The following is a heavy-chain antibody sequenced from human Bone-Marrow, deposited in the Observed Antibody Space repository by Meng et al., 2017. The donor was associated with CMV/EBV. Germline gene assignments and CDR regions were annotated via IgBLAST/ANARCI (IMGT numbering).Heavy chain of an antibody. V-gene: IGHV3-23*03. D-gene: IGHD2-2*01. Sequence: GESLKISCAASGFTFSTYNMNWVRQAPGKGLEWVSVIYSGGSSTYYADSVKGRFTISRDNSKNTLYLQMNSLRAEDTAVYYCAKDVSRWSAAPKGYFDYWGQGTLVTVSS. CDR2: IYSGGSST. CDR3: AKDVSRWSAAPKGYFDY. J-gene: IGHJ4*02. CDR1: GFTFSTYN.